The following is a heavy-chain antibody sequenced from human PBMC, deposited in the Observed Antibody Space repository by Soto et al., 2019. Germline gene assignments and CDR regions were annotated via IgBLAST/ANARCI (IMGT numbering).Heavy chain of an antibody. CDR2: LYNTGPT. D-gene: IGHD6-13*01. CDR3: ATGSRSKTYFPY. V-gene: IGHV3-53*01. J-gene: IGHJ4*02. CDR1: GFTVSSNY. Sequence: GGSLRLSCAASGFTVSSNYMTWVRQAPGKALEWVSILYNTGPTYYADSVQGRFSISRDDSKNTLFLQMDGLRAEDTALYYCATGSRSKTYFPYWGQGTLVTVSS.